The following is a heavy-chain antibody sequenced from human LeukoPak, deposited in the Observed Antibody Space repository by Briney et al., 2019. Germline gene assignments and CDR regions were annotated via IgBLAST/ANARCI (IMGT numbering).Heavy chain of an antibody. CDR3: ARGAGTMVRGVIITRGPSDY. CDR1: GFTFSNYA. D-gene: IGHD3-10*01. Sequence: GGSLRLSCAASGFTFSNYAMSWVRQAPGKGLEWVAFIRYDGSNKYYADSVKGRFTISRDNSKNTLYLQMNSLRAEGTAVYYCARGAGTMVRGVIITRGPSDYWGQGTLVTVSS. V-gene: IGHV3-30*02. CDR2: IRYDGSNK. J-gene: IGHJ4*02.